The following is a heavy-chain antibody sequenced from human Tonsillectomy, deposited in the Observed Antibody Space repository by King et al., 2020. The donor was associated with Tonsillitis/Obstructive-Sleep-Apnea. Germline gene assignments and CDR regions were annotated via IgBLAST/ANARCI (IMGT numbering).Heavy chain of an antibody. CDR1: GDSFTNYW. D-gene: IGHD6-19*01. CDR3: ARQAPFSGGWYFTDY. J-gene: IGHJ4*02. Sequence: QLVQSGAEVKKPGESLKISCKGSGDSFTNYWIGWVRRMSGKVLEWMGIIYPCDSDTIYSPSFQGQVTISADKSISTAYLQWSSLKASDTAMYYCARQAPFSGGWYFTDYWGQGTLVTVSS. CDR2: IYPCDSDT. V-gene: IGHV5-51*01.